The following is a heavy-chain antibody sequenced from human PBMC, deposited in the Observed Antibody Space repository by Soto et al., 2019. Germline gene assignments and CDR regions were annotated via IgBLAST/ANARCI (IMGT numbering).Heavy chain of an antibody. CDR3: ARVRARLGAFDI. D-gene: IGHD3-3*01. J-gene: IGHJ3*02. Sequence: QLQLQESGSGLVKPSQTLSLTCAVSGGSISSGGYSWSWIRQPPGKGLEWIGYIYDSGSSYYNPSIKSRVNISLDRSKKQFSLKLSSVTAADTAVYYCARVRARLGAFDIWGQGTMVTVSS. CDR2: IYDSGSS. CDR1: GGSISSGGYS. V-gene: IGHV4-30-2*01.